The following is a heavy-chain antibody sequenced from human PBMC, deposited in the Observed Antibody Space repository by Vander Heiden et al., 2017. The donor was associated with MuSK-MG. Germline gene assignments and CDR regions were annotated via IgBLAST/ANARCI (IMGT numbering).Heavy chain of an antibody. Sequence: EVQLVQSGAEVKTPGESLKISCKGPDSSFTGNWIGWVRQMPGKGLEWMGIIYPGDSDTRYSPSFQGQVTISADKSISTAYLQWSSLKASDTAMYYCARHRGGGSSPGNFDYWGQGTLVTVSS. D-gene: IGHD6-13*01. CDR3: ARHRGGGSSPGNFDY. CDR2: IYPGDSDT. CDR1: DSSFTGNW. V-gene: IGHV5-51*01. J-gene: IGHJ4*02.